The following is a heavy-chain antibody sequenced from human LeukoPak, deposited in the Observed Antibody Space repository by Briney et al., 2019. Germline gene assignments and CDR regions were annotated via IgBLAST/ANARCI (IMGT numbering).Heavy chain of an antibody. CDR3: ARRNPSYSSSWYLDY. Sequence: SETLSLTCTVSGGSISSYYWSWIRQPPGKGLEWIGYIYYSGSTNYNPSLKSRVTISVDTSKNQFSLKLSSVTAADTAVYYCARRNPSYSSSWYLDYWGQGTLVTVSS. J-gene: IGHJ4*02. CDR1: GGSISSYY. CDR2: IYYSGST. V-gene: IGHV4-59*08. D-gene: IGHD6-13*01.